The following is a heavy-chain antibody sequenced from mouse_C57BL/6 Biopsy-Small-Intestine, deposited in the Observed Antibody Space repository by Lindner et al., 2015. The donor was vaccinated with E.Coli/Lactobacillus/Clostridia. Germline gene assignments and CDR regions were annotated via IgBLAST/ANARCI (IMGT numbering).Heavy chain of an antibody. CDR3: ARGSYGNSNGYAMDY. V-gene: IGHV1-20*01. CDR2: INPYNGDT. Sequence: VQLQESGPELVXPGASVKISCKASGYSFTGYFMNWVKQSHGKSLEWIGRINPYNGDTFYNQKFKGKATLTVDKSSSTAHMELRSLTSEDSAVYYCARGSYGNSNGYAMDYWGQGTSVTVSS. D-gene: IGHD2-1*01. J-gene: IGHJ4*01. CDR1: GYSFTGYF.